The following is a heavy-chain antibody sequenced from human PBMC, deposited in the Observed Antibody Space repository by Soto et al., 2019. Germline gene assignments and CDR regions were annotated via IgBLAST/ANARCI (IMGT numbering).Heavy chain of an antibody. V-gene: IGHV4-61*08. CDR2: ISYSGST. J-gene: IGHJ4*02. D-gene: IGHD1-26*01. CDR1: GASISSGGNY. Sequence: PSETLSLTCTVSGASISSGGNYWNWIRQHPGKGLEWIGFISYSGSTSYNPSLKSRVTISVDTSKNQFSLKLNSVTAADTAVYYCSRYSGTYYVYWGQGTLVTVSS. CDR3: SRYSGTYYVY.